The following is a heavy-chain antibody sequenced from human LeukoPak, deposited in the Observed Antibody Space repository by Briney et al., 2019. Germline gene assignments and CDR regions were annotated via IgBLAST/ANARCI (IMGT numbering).Heavy chain of an antibody. V-gene: IGHV3-23*01. CDR3: AKDRYDWGY. J-gene: IGHJ4*02. D-gene: IGHD3-16*01. CDR2: ISGSGGST. Sequence: GGSLRLSCAASGFTFSSYWMHWVRQAPGKGLEWVSSISGSGGSTDYADSVKGRFTISRDNSKNTLYLQTNSLRAEDTAVYYCAKDRYDWGYWGQGTLVTVSS. CDR1: GFTFSSYW.